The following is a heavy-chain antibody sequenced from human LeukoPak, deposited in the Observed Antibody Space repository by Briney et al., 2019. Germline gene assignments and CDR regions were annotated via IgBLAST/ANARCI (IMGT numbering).Heavy chain of an antibody. Sequence: GGSLRLSCAASGFIFSSHGMHWVRQAPGKELEWVALLFYDGTKNYPDSVKGRFTISRDNSKNKLFLQMNSLRAEDTAVYYCARDEADSSGAIDYWGQGTLVTVSS. D-gene: IGHD3-22*01. CDR1: GFIFSSHG. J-gene: IGHJ4*02. CDR3: ARDEADSSGAIDY. V-gene: IGHV3-33*01. CDR2: LFYDGTKN.